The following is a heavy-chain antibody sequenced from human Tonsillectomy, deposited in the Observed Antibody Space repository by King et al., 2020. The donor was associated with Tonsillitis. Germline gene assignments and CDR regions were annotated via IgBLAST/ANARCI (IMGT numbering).Heavy chain of an antibody. D-gene: IGHD3-3*01. CDR1: GFTFSSYN. CDR3: ASDSFDYFYGMDV. CDR2: ISSSSTYI. V-gene: IGHV3-21*01. Sequence: QLVQSGGGLVKPGGSLRLSCAASGFTFSSYNMNWVRQAPGKGLEWVSSISSSSTYIYYADSVRGRFPISRDSAKNSLYLQMNSLRAEDTAVYYCASDSFDYFYGMDVWGQGTTVTVSS. J-gene: IGHJ6*02.